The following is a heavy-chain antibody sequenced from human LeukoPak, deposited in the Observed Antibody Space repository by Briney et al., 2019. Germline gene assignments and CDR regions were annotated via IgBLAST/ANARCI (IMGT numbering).Heavy chain of an antibody. J-gene: IGHJ4*02. D-gene: IGHD5-12*01. CDR2: IYHSGST. Sequence: SETLSLTCTVSGGSISSGSYYWSWIRQPPGKGLEWIGYIYHSGSTKYNPSLKSRVTISVDTSKNQFSLKLSSVTAADTAVYYCARDGYSGNDGLWGQGILVTVSS. V-gene: IGHV4-61*01. CDR1: GGSISSGSYY. CDR3: ARDGYSGNDGL.